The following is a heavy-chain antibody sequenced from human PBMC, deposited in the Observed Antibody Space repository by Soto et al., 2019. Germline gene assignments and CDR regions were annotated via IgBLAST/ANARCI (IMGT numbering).Heavy chain of an antibody. J-gene: IGHJ3*02. CDR2: ISYDGSNK. CDR3: ATRDVGATKSFDI. CDR1: GFTFSNYG. V-gene: IGHV3-30*03. D-gene: IGHD1-26*01. Sequence: GGSLRLSCAASGFTFSNYGIHWVRQAPGKGLEWVAVISYDGSNKYYADSVKGRFTISRDNSKDTLYLKMNSLRAEDTAVYYCATRDVGATKSFDIWGQGTMVTVSS.